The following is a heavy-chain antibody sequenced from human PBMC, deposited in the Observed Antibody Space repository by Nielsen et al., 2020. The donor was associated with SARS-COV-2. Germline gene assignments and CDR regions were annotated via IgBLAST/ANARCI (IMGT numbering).Heavy chain of an antibody. J-gene: IGHJ5*02. V-gene: IGHV4-34*01. CDR3: ARGITIFGVVIIRRWFDP. CDR2: INHSGST. Sequence: SETLSLTCAVYGGSFSGYYWSWIRQLPGKGLEWIGEINHSGSTNYNPSLKSRVTISVDTSKNQFSLKLSSVTAADTAVYYCARGITIFGVVIIRRWFDPWGQGTLVTVSS. D-gene: IGHD3-3*01. CDR1: GGSFSGYY.